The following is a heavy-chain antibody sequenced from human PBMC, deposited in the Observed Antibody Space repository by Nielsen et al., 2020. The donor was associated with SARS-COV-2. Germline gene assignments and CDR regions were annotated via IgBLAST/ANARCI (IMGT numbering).Heavy chain of an antibody. J-gene: IGHJ4*02. D-gene: IGHD3-10*01. CDR3: ARVIYGSGSYGFDY. CDR1: GGSISSSNW. Sequence: SETLSLTCAVSGGSISSSNWWSWVRQPPGKGLEWIGEIHPSGNTNYNPSLESRVTMSLDTSKNQFSLKLSSVTAADTAVYYCARVIYGSGSYGFDYWGQGTLVTVSS. V-gene: IGHV4-4*02. CDR2: IHPSGNT.